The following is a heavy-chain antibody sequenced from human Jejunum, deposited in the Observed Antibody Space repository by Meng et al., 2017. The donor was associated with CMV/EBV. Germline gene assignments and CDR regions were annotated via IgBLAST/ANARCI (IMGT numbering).Heavy chain of an antibody. V-gene: IGHV4-39*07. D-gene: IGHD1-1*01. J-gene: IGHJ6*02. CDR1: SPTYS. Sequence: SPTYSWGWIRQPPGRGLEWIASIYYGGSTYYSPSLKSRVTISVDTSKNQFSLSLSSVTAADTAVYYCARDRVHFSDDYYYYGMDVWGLGTTVTVSS. CDR2: IYYGGST. CDR3: ARDRVHFSDDYYYYGMDV.